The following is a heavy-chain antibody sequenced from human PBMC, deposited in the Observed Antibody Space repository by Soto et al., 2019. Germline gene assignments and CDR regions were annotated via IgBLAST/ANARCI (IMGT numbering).Heavy chain of an antibody. Sequence: PSETLSLTCTVSGSSISSGCPYWSWIRQHPGKGLEWIGFIYYTGSTSYNPSLKSRVTISVDTSKNQLSLKLSSVTAADTALYYCAREGYYDILTDYYRWAFDIWGQGTMVTVSS. V-gene: IGHV4-31*03. CDR1: GSSISSGCPY. D-gene: IGHD3-9*01. CDR3: AREGYYDILTDYYRWAFDI. CDR2: IYYTGST. J-gene: IGHJ3*02.